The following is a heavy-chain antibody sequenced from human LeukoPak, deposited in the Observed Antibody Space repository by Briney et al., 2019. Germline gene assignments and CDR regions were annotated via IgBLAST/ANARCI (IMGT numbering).Heavy chain of an antibody. CDR1: GGSLSSYY. V-gene: IGHV4-59*08. D-gene: IGHD1-26*01. Sequence: SETLSLTCTVSGGSLSSYYWSWIRQPPGKGLEWIGFIDYSGSTNYSPSLKSRVTISVDTSKKNFSLKLSSVTAAETAVYYCARLQVGATFDLWGQGALVTVSS. J-gene: IGHJ5*02. CDR2: IDYSGST. CDR3: ARLQVGATFDL.